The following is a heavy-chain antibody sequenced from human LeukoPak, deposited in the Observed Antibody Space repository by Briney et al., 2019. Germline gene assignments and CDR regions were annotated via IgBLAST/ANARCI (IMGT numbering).Heavy chain of an antibody. D-gene: IGHD1-26*01. CDR3: ARIWVAYSGVDY. J-gene: IGHJ4*02. Sequence: PGGSLRLSCAASGFTFSSYWMQWVRQDPAKGLVLVSRINGDGSHTDYADSVKGRFTISRDNARSTLYLQMNSLRVEDTAMYYCARIWVAYSGVDYWGQGALVTVSS. V-gene: IGHV3-74*01. CDR2: INGDGSHT. CDR1: GFTFSSYW.